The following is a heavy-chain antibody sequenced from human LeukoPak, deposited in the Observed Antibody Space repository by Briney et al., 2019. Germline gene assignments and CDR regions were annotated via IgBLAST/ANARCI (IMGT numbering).Heavy chain of an antibody. D-gene: IGHD2-2*01. CDR3: AGRYCSSTSCRKYFDY. Sequence: SETPSLTCAVYGGSFSGYYWSWIRQPPGKGLEWIGEINHSGSTNYNPSLKSRVTISVDTSKNQFSLKLSSVTAADTAVYYCAGRYCSSTSCRKYFDYWGQGTLVTVSS. V-gene: IGHV4-34*01. CDR2: INHSGST. CDR1: GGSFSGYY. J-gene: IGHJ4*02.